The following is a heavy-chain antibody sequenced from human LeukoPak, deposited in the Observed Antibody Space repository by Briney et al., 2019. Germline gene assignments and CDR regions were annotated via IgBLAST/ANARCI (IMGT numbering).Heavy chain of an antibody. CDR2: IYTSGST. J-gene: IGHJ4*02. CDR1: GGSISSYY. D-gene: IGHD4-23*01. Sequence: SETLSLTCTVSGGSISSYYWSWIRQPAGKGLEWIGRIYTSGSTNYNPSLKSRVTMSVDTSKNQFSLKLSSVTAADTAVYYCARETTVVTPSAFDYWGQGTLVTVSS. V-gene: IGHV4-4*07. CDR3: ARETTVVTPSAFDY.